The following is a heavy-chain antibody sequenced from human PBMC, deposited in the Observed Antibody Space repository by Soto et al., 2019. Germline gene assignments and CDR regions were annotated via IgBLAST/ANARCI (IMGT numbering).Heavy chain of an antibody. CDR2: TYSSGGS. CDR3: VGTGTTDDY. CDR1: GASVSSGDYY. J-gene: IGHJ4*02. D-gene: IGHD1-1*01. Sequence: SETLSLTCTVSGASVSSGDYYWSCIRQPPGKGLEWIGYTYSSGGSYYNPSLKGRLTISIDTSKNQFSLKLNSVTVADTAIYYCVGTGTTDDYWGRGTLVTVSS. V-gene: IGHV4-30-4*01.